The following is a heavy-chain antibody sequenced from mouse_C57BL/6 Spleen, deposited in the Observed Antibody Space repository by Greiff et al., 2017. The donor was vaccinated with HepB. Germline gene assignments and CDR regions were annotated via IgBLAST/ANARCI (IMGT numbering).Heavy chain of an antibody. V-gene: IGHV1-72*01. J-gene: IGHJ1*03. D-gene: IGHD2-5*01. CDR3: ARSRAYYSNWYFDV. Sequence: QVQLKQPGAELVKPGASVKLSCKASGYTFTSYWMHWVKQRPGRGLEWIGRIDPNSGGTKYNEKFKSKATLTVDKPSSTAYMQLSILTSEDSAVYYCARSRAYYSNWYFDVWGTGTTVTVSS. CDR1: GYTFTSYW. CDR2: IDPNSGGT.